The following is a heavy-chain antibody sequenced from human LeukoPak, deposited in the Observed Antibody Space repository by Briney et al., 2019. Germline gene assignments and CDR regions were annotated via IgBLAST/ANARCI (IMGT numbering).Heavy chain of an antibody. CDR3: ASAGLSGNYYDSSGDYGAFDI. Sequence: PGGSLRLSCAASGFTFSSYSMNWVRQAPGKGLEWVSSISSSSYIYYADSVKGRFTISRDNAKNSLYLQMNSLRAEDTAVYYCASAGLSGNYYDSSGDYGAFDIWGQGTMVTVSS. CDR2: ISSSSYI. CDR1: GFTFSSYS. D-gene: IGHD3-22*01. J-gene: IGHJ3*02. V-gene: IGHV3-21*01.